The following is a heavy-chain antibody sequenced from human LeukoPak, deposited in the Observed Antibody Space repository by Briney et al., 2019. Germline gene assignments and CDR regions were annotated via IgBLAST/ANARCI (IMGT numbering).Heavy chain of an antibody. CDR3: ARHSSSLVSNWFDP. Sequence: GGSLRLSCAASGFTFSSYAMSWVRQAPGKGLEWVSAISGSGGSTYYADSVKGRFTISGDNSKNTLYLQMNSLRAEDTAVYSCARHSSSLVSNWFDPWGQGTLVTVSS. J-gene: IGHJ5*02. CDR2: ISGSGGST. CDR1: GFTFSSYA. V-gene: IGHV3-23*01. D-gene: IGHD6-13*01.